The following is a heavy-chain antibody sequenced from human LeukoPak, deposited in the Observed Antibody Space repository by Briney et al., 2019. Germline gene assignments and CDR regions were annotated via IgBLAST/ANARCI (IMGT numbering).Heavy chain of an antibody. CDR3: AKVSVTTLMDV. J-gene: IGHJ6*04. CDR2: IYSGGST. CDR1: GFTVSSNY. D-gene: IGHD4-17*01. Sequence: GGSLRLSCAASGFTVSSNYMSWVRQAPGKGLEWVSVIYSGGSTYYADSVKGRFTISRDNSKNTLYLQMNSLRAEDTAVYYCAKVSVTTLMDVWGKGTTVTVSS. V-gene: IGHV3-66*01.